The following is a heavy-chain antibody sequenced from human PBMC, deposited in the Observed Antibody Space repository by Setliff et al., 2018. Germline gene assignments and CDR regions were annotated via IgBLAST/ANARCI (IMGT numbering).Heavy chain of an antibody. D-gene: IGHD6-13*01. CDR3: VRESRSTWYRRDF. CDR1: GLSLSSTTYY. Sequence: SETLSLTCTVSGLSLSSTTYYWAWVRRPPGKRLEWIGSTYYNGTAYYNPSLQSRVAISVDTSKNYFSLDVSSVTAADTAVYYCVRESRSTWYRRDFWGQGTLVTVSS. V-gene: IGHV4-39*02. CDR2: TYYNGTA. J-gene: IGHJ4*02.